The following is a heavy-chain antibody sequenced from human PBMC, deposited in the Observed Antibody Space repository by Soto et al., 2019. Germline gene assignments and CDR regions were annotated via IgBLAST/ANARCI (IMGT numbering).Heavy chain of an antibody. CDR2: IIPILGIA. D-gene: IGHD2-2*01. Sequence: ASVKVSCKASGGTFSSYTISWVRQAPGQGLEWMGRIIPILGIANYAQKFQGRVTITADKSTSTAYMELSSLRSEDTAVYYCAILAAGCSSTSCRPFDYWGQGTLVTVSS. V-gene: IGHV1-69*02. CDR3: AILAAGCSSTSCRPFDY. CDR1: GGTFSSYT. J-gene: IGHJ4*02.